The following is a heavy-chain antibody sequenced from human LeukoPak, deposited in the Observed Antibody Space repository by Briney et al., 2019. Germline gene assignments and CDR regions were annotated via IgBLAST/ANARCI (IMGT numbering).Heavy chain of an antibody. Sequence: GGSLRLSCAASGFTFDDYAMHWVRQAPGKGLEWVSGITWNRDNIGYGDSVKGRFTISRDNSKNTLYLQMNSLRAEDTAVYYCARADGYYDSSGYYPFGYWGQGTLVTVSS. CDR2: ITWNRDNI. V-gene: IGHV3-9*01. J-gene: IGHJ4*02. CDR3: ARADGYYDSSGYYPFGY. CDR1: GFTFDDYA. D-gene: IGHD3-22*01.